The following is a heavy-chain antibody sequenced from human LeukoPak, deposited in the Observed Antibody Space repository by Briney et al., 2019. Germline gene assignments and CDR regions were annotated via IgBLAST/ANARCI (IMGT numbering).Heavy chain of an antibody. CDR3: ARGVVDYGFDY. V-gene: IGHV3-33*01. Sequence: GSLRLSCAASGFTFSSYGMHWVRQAPGKGLERVAVIWYDGSNKYYADSVKGRFTISRDNSKTALYLQMNSLRAEDTAVYYCARGVVDYGFDYWGQGTLVTVSS. CDR1: GFTFSSYG. J-gene: IGHJ4*02. D-gene: IGHD4-17*01. CDR2: IWYDGSNK.